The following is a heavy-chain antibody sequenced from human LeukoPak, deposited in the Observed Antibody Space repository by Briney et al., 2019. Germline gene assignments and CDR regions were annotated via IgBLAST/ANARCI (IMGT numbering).Heavy chain of an antibody. CDR3: ARGEIVITFGSSRPGDAFNI. Sequence: RASVKISCKAFGYSFTRYAMHWVRQAPGQRLEWMGWINAGNGNTKYSQKFQGRVTITRGTSASTVYMELSSLRSEDTAVYYCARGEIVITFGSSRPGDAFNIWGQGTMVTVSS. CDR1: GYSFTRYA. J-gene: IGHJ3*02. D-gene: IGHD3-16*01. CDR2: INAGNGNT. V-gene: IGHV1-3*01.